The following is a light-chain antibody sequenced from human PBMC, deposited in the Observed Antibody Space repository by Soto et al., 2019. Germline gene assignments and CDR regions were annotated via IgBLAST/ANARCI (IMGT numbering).Light chain of an antibody. J-gene: IGKJ4*01. CDR3: QNYNSALLVA. V-gene: IGKV1-27*01. CDR2: AAS. CDR1: QDISNY. Sequence: DIQMTQSPSSLSASVRDRVAITCRASQDISNYLAWYQQKPGKVPKLLIYAASTLQSGVPSRFSGSGSGTHFTLTISSLQPEDVATYYCQNYNSALLVAFGGGTKVEI.